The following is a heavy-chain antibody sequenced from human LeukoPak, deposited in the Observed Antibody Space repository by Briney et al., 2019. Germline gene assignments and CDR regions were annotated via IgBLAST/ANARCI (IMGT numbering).Heavy chain of an antibody. J-gene: IGHJ4*02. Sequence: GGSLRLPCAASGFIFTKYWMHWVRQAPGKGLEWVSYISTSSSTIYCADSVKGRFTLSRDDAKNSLYLQMNSLRADDTAVYYCADGYNLGCWGQGTLVTVSS. V-gene: IGHV3-48*01. D-gene: IGHD5-24*01. CDR2: ISTSSSTI. CDR1: GFIFTKYW. CDR3: ADGYNLGC.